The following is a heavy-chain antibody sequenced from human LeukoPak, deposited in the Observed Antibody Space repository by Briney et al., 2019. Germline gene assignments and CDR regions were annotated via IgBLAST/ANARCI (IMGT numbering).Heavy chain of an antibody. V-gene: IGHV3-21*01. CDR3: ARDRSSGPVGY. Sequence: GGSLRLSCAASGFTFSSYSMNWVRQAPGKGLEWVSSISSSSYIYYADSVKGRFTISRDNAKNSLYLQMNSLRAEDTAVYYCARDRSSGPVGYWGQGTLVTVSS. CDR1: GFTFSSYS. D-gene: IGHD6-19*01. CDR2: ISSSSYI. J-gene: IGHJ4*02.